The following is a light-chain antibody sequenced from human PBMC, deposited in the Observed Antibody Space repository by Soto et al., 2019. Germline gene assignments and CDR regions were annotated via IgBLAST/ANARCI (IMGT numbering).Light chain of an antibody. CDR1: QSISTF. CDR2: GAS. CDR3: QQCFSTPLLT. V-gene: IGKV1-39*01. J-gene: IGKJ4*01. Sequence: DIQMTQSPASLSASLGDRVTITCRASQSISTFLTWYQQKQGHDPKLLIYGASNLESGVPSKFSGSGSGTDFTLTISSLQPEDFATYYCQQCFSTPLLTFGGGTKVEIK.